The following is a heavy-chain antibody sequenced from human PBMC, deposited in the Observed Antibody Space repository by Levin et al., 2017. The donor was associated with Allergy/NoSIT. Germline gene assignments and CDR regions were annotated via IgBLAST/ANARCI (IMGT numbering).Heavy chain of an antibody. D-gene: IGHD4-17*01. V-gene: IGHV1-69*13. Sequence: ASVKVSCKASGGTFSSYAISWVRQAPGQGLEWMGGIIPIFGTANYAQKFQGRVTITADESTSTAYMELSSLRSEDTAVYYCARNGATTSYYYYYGMDVWGQGTTVTVSS. CDR1: GGTFSSYA. CDR2: IIPIFGTA. CDR3: ARNGATTSYYYYYGMDV. J-gene: IGHJ6*02.